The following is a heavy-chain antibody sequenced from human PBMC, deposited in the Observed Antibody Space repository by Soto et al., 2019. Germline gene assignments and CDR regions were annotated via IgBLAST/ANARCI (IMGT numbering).Heavy chain of an antibody. D-gene: IGHD6-13*01. J-gene: IGHJ6*03. CDR2: IGSAGDT. V-gene: IGHV3-13*01. Sequence: EVQLVESGGGLIQPGGSLRLSCAATGFTFSSYDMHWVRQAAGKGLEWVSGIGSAGDTYYQGSVKGRFTISRENAKNSLYLQMHSLRAGDTALYYCARGWLATGGSLSDMGVWGEGTTVTVSS. CDR3: ARGWLATGGSLSDMGV. CDR1: GFTFSSYD.